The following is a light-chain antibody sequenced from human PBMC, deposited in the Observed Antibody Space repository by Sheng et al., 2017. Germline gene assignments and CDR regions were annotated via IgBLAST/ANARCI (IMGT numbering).Light chain of an antibody. CDR1: SSDVGAYNH. Sequence: QSAVTQPASVSGSPGQSITISCTGTSSDVGAYNHVSWYQQHPGKAPKLMIYEVSKRPSGVSNRFSGSKSGNTASLTISGLQAEDETDYYCCSYAGSSTLYVFGTGTKVTVL. J-gene: IGLJ1*01. V-gene: IGLV2-23*02. CDR2: EVS. CDR3: CSYAGSSTLYV.